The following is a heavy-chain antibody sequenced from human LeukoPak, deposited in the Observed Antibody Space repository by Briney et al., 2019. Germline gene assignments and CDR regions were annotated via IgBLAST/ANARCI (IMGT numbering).Heavy chain of an antibody. CDR2: INPSGGST. Sequence: GASVKVSCKASGYTFTGYYMHWVRQAPGQGLEWMGIINPSGGSTSYAQKFQGRVTMTRDMSTSTVYMELSSLRSEDTAVYYCARDMDSSGLGGYCYYYMDVWGKGTTVTVSS. D-gene: IGHD6-19*01. V-gene: IGHV1-46*01. J-gene: IGHJ6*03. CDR3: ARDMDSSGLGGYCYYYMDV. CDR1: GYTFTGYY.